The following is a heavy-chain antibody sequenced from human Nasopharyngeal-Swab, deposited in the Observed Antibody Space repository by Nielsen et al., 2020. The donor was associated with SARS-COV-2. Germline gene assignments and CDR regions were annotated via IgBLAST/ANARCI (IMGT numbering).Heavy chain of an antibody. CDR3: ARQSSPIYDSSGYHFDY. CDR2: IYYSGST. CDR1: GGSISSSSYY. Sequence: SETLSLTCTVSGGSISSSSYYWGWIRQPPGKGLEWIGSIYYSGSTYYNPSFKSRVTISVDTSKNQFSLKLSSVTAADTAVYYCARQSSPIYDSSGYHFDYWGQGTLVTVPS. D-gene: IGHD3-22*01. J-gene: IGHJ4*02. V-gene: IGHV4-39*01.